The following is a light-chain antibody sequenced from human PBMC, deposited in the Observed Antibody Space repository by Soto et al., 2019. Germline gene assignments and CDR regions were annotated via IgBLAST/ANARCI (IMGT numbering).Light chain of an antibody. CDR1: SSDVVSYNL. V-gene: IGLV2-23*01. Sequence: QSALTQPASVSGSPGQSITISCTGTSSDVVSYNLVSWYQQHPGKAPKLMIYEGSKRPSGVSNRFSGSKSGNTASLTISGLQAEDEADYYCCSYAGSSFVVFGGGTKLTVL. CDR2: EGS. J-gene: IGLJ2*01. CDR3: CSYAGSSFVV.